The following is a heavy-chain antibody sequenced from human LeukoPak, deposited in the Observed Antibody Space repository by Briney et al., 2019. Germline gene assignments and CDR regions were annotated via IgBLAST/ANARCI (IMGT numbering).Heavy chain of an antibody. J-gene: IGHJ6*03. CDR3: ARALYCSSTSCYSYYYYYMDV. D-gene: IGHD2-2*01. Sequence: SVKVSCKASGGTFSSYAISWVRQAPGQGLEWMGGIIPIFGTANYAQKFQGRVTITADESTSTAYMELSSLRSEDTAVYYCARALYCSSTSCYSYYYYYMDVWGKGTTVTVSS. CDR2: IIPIFGTA. CDR1: GGTFSSYA. V-gene: IGHV1-69*01.